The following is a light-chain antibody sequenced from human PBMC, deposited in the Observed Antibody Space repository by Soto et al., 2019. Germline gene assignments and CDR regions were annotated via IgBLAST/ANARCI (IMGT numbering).Light chain of an antibody. V-gene: IGKV4-1*01. Sequence: DIVMTQSPDSLAVSLGERATINCKSSQSVLYSSNNKNYLAWYQQRPGQPPELLIYWASTRESGVPDRFSGSGSGTDFTLTITSLQAEDEAVYYCQQYESTPPTFGQGTKLEIK. J-gene: IGKJ2*01. CDR3: QQYESTPPT. CDR2: WAS. CDR1: QSVLYSSNNKNY.